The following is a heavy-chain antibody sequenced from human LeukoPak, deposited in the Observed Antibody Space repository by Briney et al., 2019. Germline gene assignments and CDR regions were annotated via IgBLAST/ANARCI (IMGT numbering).Heavy chain of an antibody. CDR1: GFTFSSYA. CDR2: ISSNGGST. D-gene: IGHD3-22*01. CDR3: VKADYYDSSGYIHCFDY. V-gene: IGHV3-64D*06. J-gene: IGHJ4*02. Sequence: GGSLRLSCSASGFTFSSYAMHWVRQAPGKGLEYVSSISSNGGSTYYADPVKGRFTISRDNSKNTLYLQMSSLRAEDTALYYCVKADYYDSSGYIHCFDYWGQGTLVTVSS.